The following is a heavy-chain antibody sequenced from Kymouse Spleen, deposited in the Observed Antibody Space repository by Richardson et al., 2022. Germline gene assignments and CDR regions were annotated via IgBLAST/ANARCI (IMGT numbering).Heavy chain of an antibody. CDR1: GFTFSGSA. J-gene: IGHJ3*02. CDR3: AKGLRFLEWLPPDAFDI. Sequence: EVQLVESGGGLVQPGGSLKLSCAASGFTFSGSAMHWVRQASGKGLEWVGRIRSKANSYATAYAASVKGRFTISRDDSKNTAYLQMNSLKTEDTAVYYCAKGLRFLEWLPPDAFDIWGQGTMVTVSS. CDR2: IRSKANSYAT. D-gene: IGHD3-3*01. V-gene: IGHV3-73*02.